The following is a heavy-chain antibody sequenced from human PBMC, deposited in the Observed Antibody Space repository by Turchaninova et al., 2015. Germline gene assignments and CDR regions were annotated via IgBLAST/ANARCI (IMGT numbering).Heavy chain of an antibody. J-gene: IGHJ4*02. CDR3: AHRLVQEDYFDY. D-gene: IGHD1-26*01. V-gene: IGHV2-5*02. Sequence: QITLKVSGPTLVKPTQTLTLTCTFSGSSLSTRGVGVGWLRQPPGTGLEWLALISWDDDKRYRPSLQNRLTITKDTSKNQVLLIMTNMDPVDTATYYCAHRLVQEDYFDYWGQGTLVTVSS. CDR2: ISWDDDK. CDR1: GSSLSTRGVG.